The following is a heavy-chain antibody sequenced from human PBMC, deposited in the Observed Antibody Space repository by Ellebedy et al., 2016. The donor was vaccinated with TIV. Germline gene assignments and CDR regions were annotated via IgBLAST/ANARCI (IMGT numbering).Heavy chain of an antibody. CDR1: GFSFSSYA. D-gene: IGHD2/OR15-2a*01. CDR2: IGGSGDSI. Sequence: GESLKISCAASGFSFSSYAMSWVRQAPGKGLEWVSGIGGSGDSIYYADSVKGRFTISRDTSKNTLYLQMNNLRADDTAVYYCAKRGRIDYWGQGTLVTVSS. J-gene: IGHJ4*02. CDR3: AKRGRIDY. V-gene: IGHV3-23*01.